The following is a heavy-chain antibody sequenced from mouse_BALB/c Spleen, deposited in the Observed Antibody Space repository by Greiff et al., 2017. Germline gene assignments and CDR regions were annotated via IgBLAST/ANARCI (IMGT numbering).Heavy chain of an antibody. Sequence: EVNLVESGGGLVQPGGSRKLSCAASGFTFSSFGMHWVRQAPEKGLEWVAYISSGSSTIYYADTVKGRFTISRDNPKNTLFLQMTSLRSEDTAMYYCAREGLRYYFDYWGQGTTLTVSS. CDR2: ISSGSSTI. V-gene: IGHV5-17*02. J-gene: IGHJ2*01. D-gene: IGHD1-1*01. CDR3: AREGLRYYFDY. CDR1: GFTFSSFG.